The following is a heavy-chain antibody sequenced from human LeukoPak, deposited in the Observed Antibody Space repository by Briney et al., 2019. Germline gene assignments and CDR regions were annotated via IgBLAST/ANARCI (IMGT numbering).Heavy chain of an antibody. CDR1: VYTFTGYY. J-gene: IGHJ4*02. CDR3: ARPYCSGNSCHDYFDY. CDR2: INPYTGGT. Sequence: GASLKVSSKASVYTFTGYYMHWVRQAPGQGLEWMGWINPYTGGTNYAQKFQGRVTMTRDTSISTAYMELSRLTSDDTAVYYCARPYCSGNSCHDYFDYWGQGTLVTVSS. D-gene: IGHD2-15*01. V-gene: IGHV1-2*02.